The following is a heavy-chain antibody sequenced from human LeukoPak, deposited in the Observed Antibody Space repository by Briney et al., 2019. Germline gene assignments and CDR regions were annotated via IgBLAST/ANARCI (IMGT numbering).Heavy chain of an antibody. V-gene: IGHV3-23*01. D-gene: IGHD6-19*01. J-gene: IGHJ4*02. CDR1: GFIFSNYA. CDR2: ISGSGLRT. Sequence: GGSVRLSCAASGFIFSNYAMAWVRQTPGKGLEWVSAISGSGLRTNYADSARGRFTISRDNSKNTVDLQMDSLRADDTAIYYCARGWMVKYYFDYWGQGTLVTVSS. CDR3: ARGWMVKYYFDY.